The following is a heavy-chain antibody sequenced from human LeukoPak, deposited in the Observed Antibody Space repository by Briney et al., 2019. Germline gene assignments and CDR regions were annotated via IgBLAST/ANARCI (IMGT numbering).Heavy chain of an antibody. V-gene: IGHV4-38-2*02. J-gene: IGHJ3*02. CDR1: GYSISSGYY. CDR2: IYHSGST. D-gene: IGHD1-7*01. CDR3: ARGPVGGTTYNDGDAFDI. Sequence: SETLSLTCTVSGYSISSGYYWGWIRQPPGKGLEWIGSIYHSGSTYYNPSLKSRVTISVDTSKNQFSLKLSSVTAADTAVYYCARGPVGGTTYNDGDAFDIWGQGTMVTVSS.